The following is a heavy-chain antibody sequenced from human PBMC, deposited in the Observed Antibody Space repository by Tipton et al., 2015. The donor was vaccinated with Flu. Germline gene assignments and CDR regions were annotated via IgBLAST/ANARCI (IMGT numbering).Heavy chain of an antibody. CDR1: GYTFTSYY. J-gene: IGHJ4*02. CDR3: ARDKTCGTDLCGFDY. D-gene: IGHD2-21*01. Sequence: QVQLVQSGAELKKPGASVRISCKTSGYTFTSYYLHWVRQAPGHGLEWMGLINPSGTGLINPSGTTSRYAQKFQGRVSLTRDTSTGTFYMELRRLRSDDTAIYYCARDKTCGTDLCGFDYWGQGTVVTVSS. CDR2: INPSGTTS. V-gene: IGHV1-46*01.